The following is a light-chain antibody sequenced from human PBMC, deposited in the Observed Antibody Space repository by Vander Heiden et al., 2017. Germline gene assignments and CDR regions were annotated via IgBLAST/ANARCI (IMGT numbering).Light chain of an antibody. CDR2: ATS. Sequence: DIQMTQSPSSLSASVGDRVTITCRASQPINSYLNWYQEKPGKAPNLLIYATSNLQSGVPSRFSGSGSGPDFTLTIRRVQPEDFATYFCQQSYSVPWTFGQGTKVEIK. J-gene: IGKJ1*01. V-gene: IGKV1-39*01. CDR1: QPINSY. CDR3: QQSYSVPWT.